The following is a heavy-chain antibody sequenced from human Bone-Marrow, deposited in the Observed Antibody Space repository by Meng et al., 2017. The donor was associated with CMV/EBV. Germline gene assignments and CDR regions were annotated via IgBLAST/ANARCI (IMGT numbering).Heavy chain of an antibody. Sequence: MSWVRQAPGKGLEWVSTISGSGDSPFYADAVKGRITISRDNSKNTLYLQMSSLRAEDTAAYYCAKVGCTSSSCYVGGGSGRDFHFDYWGQGTLVTVSS. J-gene: IGHJ4*02. V-gene: IGHV3-23*01. D-gene: IGHD2-2*01. CDR3: AKVGCTSSSCYVGGGSGRDFHFDY. CDR2: ISGSGDSP.